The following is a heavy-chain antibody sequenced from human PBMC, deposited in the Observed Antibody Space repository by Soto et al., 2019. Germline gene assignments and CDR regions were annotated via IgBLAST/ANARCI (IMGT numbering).Heavy chain of an antibody. CDR3: ARGRGYSYGYYFDY. J-gene: IGHJ4*02. CDR1: GGSISSGDYY. D-gene: IGHD5-18*01. V-gene: IGHV4-30-4*01. Sequence: SETLSLTCTVSGGSISSGDYYWSWIRQPPGKGLEWIGYIYYSGSTYYNPSLKGRVTISVDTSKNQFSLKLSSVTAADTAVYYCARGRGYSYGYYFDYWGQGTLVTVSS. CDR2: IYYSGST.